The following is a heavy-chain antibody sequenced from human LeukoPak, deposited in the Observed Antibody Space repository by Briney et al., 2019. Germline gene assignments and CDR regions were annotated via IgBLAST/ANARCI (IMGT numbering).Heavy chain of an antibody. D-gene: IGHD2/OR15-2a*01. Sequence: PSETLPLTCTVSGGSISSYYWNWIRQPPGKGLEWIGYIYDSGSTNYNPSLKSRLTISVDTSKNQFSLKLSSVTAADTAVYYCATSLSNYYNYYMDVWGKGTTVTVSS. CDR1: GGSISSYY. CDR3: ATSLSNYYNYYMDV. CDR2: IYDSGST. V-gene: IGHV4-59*01. J-gene: IGHJ6*03.